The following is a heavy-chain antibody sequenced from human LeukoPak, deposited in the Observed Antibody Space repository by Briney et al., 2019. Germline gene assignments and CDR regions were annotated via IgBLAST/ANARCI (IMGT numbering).Heavy chain of an antibody. D-gene: IGHD3-10*01. CDR3: ARFYGSGSSYMDV. J-gene: IGHJ6*03. CDR1: GYTFTSYG. CDR2: ISAYNGNT. V-gene: IGHV1-18*01. Sequence: ASVRVSCTASGYTFTSYGIGWVRQAPGQGLEWMGWISAYNGNTNYAQKLQGRVTINRDTSTTTAYMELRSLRSDDTAVYYCARFYGSGSSYMDVWGKGTTVTVSS.